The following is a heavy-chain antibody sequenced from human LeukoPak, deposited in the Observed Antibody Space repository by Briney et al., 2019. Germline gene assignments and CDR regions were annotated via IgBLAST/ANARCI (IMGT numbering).Heavy chain of an antibody. Sequence: PGGSLRLSCAASGFPFSNYWMTWVRQAPSKGLEWVANIKPDGGDKYYVDSVKGRFTISRDNAKNSLYLQMNSLRADDTAAYYCARAITFSSSRWANDYWGPGTLVTVSS. CDR1: GFPFSNYW. CDR3: ARAITFSSSRWANDY. CDR2: IKPDGGDK. V-gene: IGHV3-7*01. J-gene: IGHJ4*02. D-gene: IGHD6-13*01.